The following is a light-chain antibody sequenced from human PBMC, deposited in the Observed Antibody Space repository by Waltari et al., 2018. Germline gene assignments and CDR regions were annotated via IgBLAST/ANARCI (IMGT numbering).Light chain of an antibody. CDR3: SSYAGSSKGV. J-gene: IGLJ2*01. CDR1: SRDVGNYKP. Sequence: SALTQPASVSGSPGQSTTISCTGTSRDVGNYKPVSGYQQHSGKAPKLMLYALSKRPSGVSDRFSGSKSGDMASLTISGLQPEDESEYFCSSYAGSSKGVFGGGTKVAVL. V-gene: IGLV2-23*02. CDR2: ALS.